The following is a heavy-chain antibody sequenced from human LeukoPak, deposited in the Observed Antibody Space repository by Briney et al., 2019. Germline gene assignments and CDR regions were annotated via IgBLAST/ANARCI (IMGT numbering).Heavy chain of an antibody. Sequence: GGSLRLSCVASGFXFSNYAISWVRQAPGEGLEWVSGISGSGGRTYYADSVKGRFTISRDNSKNTLYLHMNSLRAEDTAVYYCAKEPGSYFGSGSYIYWGQGTLVTVSS. D-gene: IGHD3-10*01. CDR1: GFXFSNYA. CDR3: AKEPGSYFGSGSYIY. J-gene: IGHJ4*02. V-gene: IGHV3-23*01. CDR2: ISGSGGRT.